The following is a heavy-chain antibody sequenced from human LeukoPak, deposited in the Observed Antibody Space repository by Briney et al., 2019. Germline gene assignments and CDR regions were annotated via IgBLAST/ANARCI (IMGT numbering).Heavy chain of an antibody. CDR2: IYHSGST. CDR1: GYSISSGYY. D-gene: IGHD3-10*01. Sequence: SETLSLTCTVSGYSISSGYYWGWIRQPPGKGLEWIGSIYHSGSTYYNPSLKSRVTISVDTSKNQFSLKLSSVTAADTAVYYCARAPGSGSYNEYDYWGQETLVTVSS. V-gene: IGHV4-38-2*02. J-gene: IGHJ4*02. CDR3: ARAPGSGSYNEYDY.